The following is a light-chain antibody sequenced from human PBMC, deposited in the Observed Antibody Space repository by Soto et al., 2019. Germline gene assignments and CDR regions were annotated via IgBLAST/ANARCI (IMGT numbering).Light chain of an antibody. CDR2: RNN. J-gene: IGLJ2*01. V-gene: IGLV1-47*01. CDR3: PAWDASRSAVV. Sequence: QSVLTQPPSASGTPGQRVTISCSGSSSNIGTNYVYWYQQLPGTAPKLLIYRNNQRPSGVPDRFSGSKSGTSASLAISGLRSEDEADYYCPAWDASRSAVVFGTGTHLTFL. CDR1: SSNIGTNY.